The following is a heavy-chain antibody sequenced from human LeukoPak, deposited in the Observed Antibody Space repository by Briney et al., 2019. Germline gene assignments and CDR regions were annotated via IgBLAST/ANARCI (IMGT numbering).Heavy chain of an antibody. CDR3: ARQWSRDGYNFVR. Sequence: PSETLSLTCTVSGGSISSSSYYWGWIRQPPGKGLEWIGSIYYSGSTYYNPSLKSRVAISVDTSKNQFSLKLRSVTAADTPVHYCARQWSRDGYNFVRWGQGTMFTV. CDR1: GGSISSSSYY. J-gene: IGHJ3*01. D-gene: IGHD5-24*01. CDR2: IYYSGST. V-gene: IGHV4-39*01.